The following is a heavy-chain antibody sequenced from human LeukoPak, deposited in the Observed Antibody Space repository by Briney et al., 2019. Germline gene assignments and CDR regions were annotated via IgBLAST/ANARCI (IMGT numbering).Heavy chain of an antibody. Sequence: PSETLSLTCTVSGGSISSYYWSWIRQPPGKGLEWIGYIYYSGSTNYNPSLKSRVTISVDTSKNQFSLKLSSVTAADTAVYYCARGSGSTPPAKSPKRYNWFDPWGQGTLVTVSS. CDR3: ARGSGSTPPAKSPKRYNWFDP. J-gene: IGHJ5*02. V-gene: IGHV4-59*08. D-gene: IGHD2-15*01. CDR2: IYYSGST. CDR1: GGSISSYY.